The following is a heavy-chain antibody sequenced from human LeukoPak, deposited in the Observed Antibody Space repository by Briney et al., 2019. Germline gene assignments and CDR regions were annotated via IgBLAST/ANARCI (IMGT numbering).Heavy chain of an antibody. J-gene: IGHJ4*02. CDR2: IYYSGST. CDR1: GDSISSGGYY. CDR3: ARGSGWYLY. V-gene: IGHV4-31*03. Sequence: SETLSLTCTVSGDSISSGGYYWSWIRQHPGKGLEWIGYIYYSGSTYYNPSLKSRVTISVDTSKDQFSLKLSSVTAADTAVYYCARGSGWYLYWGQGTLVTVSS. D-gene: IGHD6-19*01.